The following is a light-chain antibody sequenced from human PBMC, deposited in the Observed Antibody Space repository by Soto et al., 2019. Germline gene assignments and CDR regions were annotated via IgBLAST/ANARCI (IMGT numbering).Light chain of an antibody. J-gene: IGLJ1*01. Sequence: QSALTQPASVSGSPGQSITISCTGTSSDVGGYNYVSWYQQHPGKAPKRMIYEVSNRPSGVSNRFSGSKSGNTASLTISGLQAEDAADYYCSSYTSSSPYVFGTGTKLTVL. CDR2: EVS. V-gene: IGLV2-14*01. CDR3: SSYTSSSPYV. CDR1: SSDVGGYNY.